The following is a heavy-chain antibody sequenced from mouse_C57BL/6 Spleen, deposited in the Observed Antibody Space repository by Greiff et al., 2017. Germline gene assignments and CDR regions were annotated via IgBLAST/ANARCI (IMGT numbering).Heavy chain of an antibody. Sequence: QVQLKQSGAELVKPGASVKLSCKASGYTFTSYWMQWVKQRPGQGLEWIGEIDPSDSYTNYNQKFKGKATLTVDTSSSTAYMQLSSLTSEDSAVYYCARDARSYAMDYWGQGTSVTVSS. J-gene: IGHJ4*01. CDR2: IDPSDSYT. V-gene: IGHV1-50*01. CDR1: GYTFTSYW. CDR3: ARDARSYAMDY. D-gene: IGHD3-1*01.